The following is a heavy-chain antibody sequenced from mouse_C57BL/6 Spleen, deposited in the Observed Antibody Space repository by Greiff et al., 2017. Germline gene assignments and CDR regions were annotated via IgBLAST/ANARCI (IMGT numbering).Heavy chain of an antibody. CDR1: GFTFSDYG. D-gene: IGHD4-1*01. Sequence: EVMLVESGGGLVKPGGSLKLSCAASGFTFSDYGMHWVRQAPEKGLEWVAYISSGSSTIYYADTVKGRFTISRDNAKNTLFLQMTSLRSEDTAMYYCARNWGGAMDYWGQGTSVTVSS. CDR3: ARNWGGAMDY. J-gene: IGHJ4*01. CDR2: ISSGSSTI. V-gene: IGHV5-17*01.